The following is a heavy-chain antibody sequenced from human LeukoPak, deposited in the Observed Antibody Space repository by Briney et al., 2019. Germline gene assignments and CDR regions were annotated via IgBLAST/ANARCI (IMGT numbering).Heavy chain of an antibody. Sequence: TPSETLSLTCTISAASISSSSHHWGWIRQSPGKGLEWIGSIYSGRTIYYSPSLNSRVTISVVTSKDQFILQLNSVTAADTAVYYCVRHDGRGGSTMGAFDYWGQGSLVTVSS. CDR2: IYSGRTI. D-gene: IGHD3-3*01. CDR3: VRHDGRGGSTMGAFDY. V-gene: IGHV4-39*01. CDR1: AASISSSSHH. J-gene: IGHJ4*02.